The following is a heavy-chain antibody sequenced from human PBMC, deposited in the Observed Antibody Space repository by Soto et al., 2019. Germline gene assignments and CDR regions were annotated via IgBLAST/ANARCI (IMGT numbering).Heavy chain of an antibody. J-gene: IGHJ4*02. D-gene: IGHD6-19*01. CDR1: GGSISSYY. Sequence: SETLSLTCTVSGGSISSYYWSWIRQPPGKGLEWIGYIYYSGSTNYNPSLKSRVTISVDTSKNQFSLKLSSVTAADTAVYYCARVGVSGRYDFDNWGQGTLVTVSS. CDR3: ARVGVSGRYDFDN. CDR2: IYYSGST. V-gene: IGHV4-59*01.